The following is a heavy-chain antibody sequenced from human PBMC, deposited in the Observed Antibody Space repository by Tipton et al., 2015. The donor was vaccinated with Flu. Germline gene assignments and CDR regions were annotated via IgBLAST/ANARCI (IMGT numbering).Heavy chain of an antibody. V-gene: IGHV4-31*03. Sequence: TLSLTCTVSGGPISSGGYYWSWIRQHPGKGLEWIGYIYYSGSTYYNPSLKSRVTISVDTSKNQFSLKLSSVTAADTAVYYCATYQGAYSRSSVLEINDAFDIWGQGTMVTVSS. CDR3: ATYQGAYSRSSVLEINDAFDI. D-gene: IGHD6-6*01. CDR2: IYYSGST. J-gene: IGHJ3*02. CDR1: GGPISSGGYY.